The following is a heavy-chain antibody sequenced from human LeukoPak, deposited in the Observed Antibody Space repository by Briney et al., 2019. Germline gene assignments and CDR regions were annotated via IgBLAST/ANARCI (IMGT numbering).Heavy chain of an antibody. Sequence: ASVKVSCKASGYTFTGYYLHWVRQAPGQGLEWMGCVNPNSGDTNYAQEFQGSVTMTRDTSISTVYMELSRLRSDDAAVYYCATYSYYDSSGYYIHYMDVWGKGTTVTVSS. CDR3: ATYSYYDSSGYYIHYMDV. CDR2: VNPNSGDT. D-gene: IGHD3-22*01. J-gene: IGHJ6*03. CDR1: GYTFTGYY. V-gene: IGHV1-2*02.